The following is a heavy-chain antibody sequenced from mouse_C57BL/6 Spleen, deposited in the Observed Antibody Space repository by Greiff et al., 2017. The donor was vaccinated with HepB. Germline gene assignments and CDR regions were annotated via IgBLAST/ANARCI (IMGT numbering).Heavy chain of an antibody. Sequence: QVQLQQPGAELVKPGASVKMSCKASGYTFTSYWITWVKQRPGQGLEWIGDIYPGSGSTNYNEKFKSKATLTVDTSSSTAYMQLSSLTSEDSAVYYCAGERGYYYGSSPAWFADWGQGTLVTVSA. V-gene: IGHV1-55*01. D-gene: IGHD1-1*01. J-gene: IGHJ3*01. CDR2: IYPGSGST. CDR1: GYTFTSYW. CDR3: AGERGYYYGSSPAWFAD.